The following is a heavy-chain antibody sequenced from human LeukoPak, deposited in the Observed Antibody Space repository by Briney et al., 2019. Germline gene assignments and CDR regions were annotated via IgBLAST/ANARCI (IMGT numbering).Heavy chain of an antibody. D-gene: IGHD3-10*01. V-gene: IGHV3-21*01. CDR3: ARDYYGSGTSPFDY. Sequence: GGSLRPSCAASGFTFSSYSMNWVRQAPGKGLEWVSSISSSSSYIYYADSVKGRFTISRDNAKNSLYLQMNSLRAEDTAVYYCARDYYGSGTSPFDYWGQGTLVTVSS. J-gene: IGHJ4*02. CDR2: ISSSSSYI. CDR1: GFTFSSYS.